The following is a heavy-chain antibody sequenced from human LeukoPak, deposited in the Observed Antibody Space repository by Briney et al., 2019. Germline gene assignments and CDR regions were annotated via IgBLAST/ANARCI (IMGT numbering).Heavy chain of an antibody. CDR2: TYYRSKWYN. V-gene: IGHV6-1*01. D-gene: IGHD4-23*01. J-gene: IGHJ3*02. Sequence: SQTLSLTCAISGGSFSSNSAAWYWRRQSPSRRLEWLGRTYYRSKWYNDYAVSVKSRITLNPDTSKTQFSLQLNSVTPEDTAVYYCARGTTVVTPRLPISLYDAFDIWGQGTMVTVSS. CDR1: GGSFSSNSAA. CDR3: ARGTTVVTPRLPISLYDAFDI.